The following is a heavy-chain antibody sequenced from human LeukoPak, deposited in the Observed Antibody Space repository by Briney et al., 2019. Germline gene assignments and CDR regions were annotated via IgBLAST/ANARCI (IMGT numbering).Heavy chain of an antibody. CDR2: IKSKTDGRTT. Sequence: GGSLRLSCAASGFTFSNAWMSWVRQAPGKGLEWVVRIKSKTDGRTTAYAAPVKGNLTISRDDSKNKLYLQMNSLKNEDTAVYYCNTGLHYYDSSGYYPRANYYMDVWGKGTTVTVSS. V-gene: IGHV3-15*01. J-gene: IGHJ6*03. CDR1: GFTFSNAW. CDR3: NTGLHYYDSSGYYPRANYYMDV. D-gene: IGHD3-22*01.